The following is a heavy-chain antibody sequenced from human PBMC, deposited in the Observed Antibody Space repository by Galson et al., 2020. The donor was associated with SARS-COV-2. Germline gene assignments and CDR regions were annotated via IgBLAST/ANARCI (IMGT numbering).Heavy chain of an antibody. Sequence: ASVTVSCKVSGYTLTELSMHWVRQAPGKGLAWLGGFDPEDGETIYAQKFQGRVTITADESTSTAHMELSSLRSEDTAVYYCARGRTYFYGSGSYYTNYYYYGMDVWGQGTTVTVSS. J-gene: IGHJ6*02. CDR3: ARGRTYFYGSGSYYTNYYYYGMDV. CDR2: FDPEDGET. D-gene: IGHD3-10*01. V-gene: IGHV1-24*01. CDR1: GYTLTELS.